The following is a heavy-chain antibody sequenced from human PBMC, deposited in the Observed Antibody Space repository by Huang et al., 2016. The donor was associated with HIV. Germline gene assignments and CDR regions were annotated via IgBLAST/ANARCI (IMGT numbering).Heavy chain of an antibody. CDR2: IRYDGNNY. V-gene: IGHV3-30*02. CDR1: GFTFGGFG. J-gene: IGHJ4*02. D-gene: IGHD3-3*01. Sequence: QVQLVESGGGVVQPGGSLRLSCTASGFTFGGFGMHWVRQAPGKGLEGVAFIRYDGNNYYYADSVRGRFIIARDNSKDTLYLQMNRLRPDDSAVYYCAKDLTYTFGRHFDYWGRGTLVTVSS. CDR3: AKDLTYTFGRHFDY.